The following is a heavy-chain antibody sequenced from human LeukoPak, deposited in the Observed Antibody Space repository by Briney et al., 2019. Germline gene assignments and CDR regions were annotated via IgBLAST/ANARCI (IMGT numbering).Heavy chain of an antibody. D-gene: IGHD3-10*01. CDR1: GYTFTSYG. Sequence: ASVKVSCKASGYTFTSYGISWVRQAPGQRLEWMGWINAGNGNTKYSQKFQGRVTITRDTSASTAYMELSSLRSEDTAVYYCARDFLVRGVKGYFDYWGQGTLVTVSS. V-gene: IGHV1-3*01. CDR2: INAGNGNT. J-gene: IGHJ4*02. CDR3: ARDFLVRGVKGYFDY.